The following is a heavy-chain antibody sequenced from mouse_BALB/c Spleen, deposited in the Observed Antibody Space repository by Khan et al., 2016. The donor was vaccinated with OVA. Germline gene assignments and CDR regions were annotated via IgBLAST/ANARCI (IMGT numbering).Heavy chain of an antibody. CDR1: GYSITSDYV. Sequence: EVQLQESGPGLVKPSQSLSLTCTVTGYSITSDYVWNWIRQFPGNKLEWMGYISYSGNTNYNPSLKSRISITRDTSENQFFLQLNSVTTEDTATYYCARVYGGDFDYWGQGTTLTVSS. J-gene: IGHJ2*01. D-gene: IGHD1-1*01. CDR2: ISYSGNT. V-gene: IGHV3-2*02. CDR3: ARVYGGDFDY.